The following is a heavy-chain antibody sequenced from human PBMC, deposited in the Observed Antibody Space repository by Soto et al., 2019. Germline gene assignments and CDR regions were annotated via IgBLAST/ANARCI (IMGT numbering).Heavy chain of an antibody. Sequence: ETLSLTFTVSVCSISSYYWSWIRPPPGKGLEWIGYIYYSGSTNYNPSLKSRVTISVDTSKNQFSLKLSSVTAADTAVYYCARDGASGKENYGMDVWGQGTTVNVS. CDR2: IYYSGST. CDR3: ARDGASGKENYGMDV. V-gene: IGHV4-59*01. CDR1: VCSISSYY. J-gene: IGHJ6*02. D-gene: IGHD3-3*01.